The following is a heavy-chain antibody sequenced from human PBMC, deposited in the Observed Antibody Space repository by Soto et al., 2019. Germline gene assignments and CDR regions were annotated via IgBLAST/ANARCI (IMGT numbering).Heavy chain of an antibody. CDR2: IIPIFGNT. CDR1: GGTLNSYA. J-gene: IGHJ6*02. D-gene: IGHD1-1*01. Sequence: QVQLVQSGVEVKKPGSSVKVSCKASGGTLNSYAIDWVRQAPGQGLEWMGGIIPIFGNTYYAQRLQGRVNVTAAGSTRTAYVELSTLTSEDTAVYYCARGTVTGSEYNYYYYGVDVWGQWTTVIASS. CDR3: ARGTVTGSEYNYYYYGVDV. V-gene: IGHV1-69*12.